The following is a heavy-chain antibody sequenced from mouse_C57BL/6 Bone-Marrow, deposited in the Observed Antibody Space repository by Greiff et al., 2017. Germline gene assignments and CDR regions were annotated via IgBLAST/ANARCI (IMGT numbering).Heavy chain of an antibody. CDR1: GYTFTSYW. Sequence: QVQLQQPGAELVKPGASVKLSCKASGYTFTSYWMHWVQQRPGQGLAWIGMIHPNSGSTNYNEKFKSKATLTVDKSSSTAYMQLRSLTSEDSAVYYCASYYGSSYGAMDYWGQGTSVTVSS. J-gene: IGHJ4*01. CDR2: IHPNSGST. V-gene: IGHV1-64*01. D-gene: IGHD1-1*01. CDR3: ASYYGSSYGAMDY.